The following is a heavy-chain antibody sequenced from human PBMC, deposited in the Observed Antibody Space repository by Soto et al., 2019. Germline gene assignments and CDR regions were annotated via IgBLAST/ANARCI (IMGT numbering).Heavy chain of an antibody. D-gene: IGHD1-1*01. CDR3: ARRSGADFDY. V-gene: IGHV3-30-3*01. CDR1: GFTFIAYA. CDR2: ISYDGSNK. Sequence: QVQLVESVGGVVQPGRSLRLSCAASGFTFIAYALHWVRQAPGKGLESVSVISYDGSNKYYADSVQGRFTISRDNSKNTLYLEMNSLSGEDTAVYYSARRSGADFDYWGQGTLVSVSS. J-gene: IGHJ4*02.